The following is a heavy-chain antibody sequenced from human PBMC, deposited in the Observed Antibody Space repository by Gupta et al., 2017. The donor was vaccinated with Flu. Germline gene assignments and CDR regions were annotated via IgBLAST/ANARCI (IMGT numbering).Heavy chain of an antibody. D-gene: IGHD1-26*01. CDR3: AREVRMSTPVGTYYYFRDV. V-gene: IGHV1-2*06. Sequence: GLEWMGRIKPNSGGTNYAQQFQGRVSMTRDTSIITAYMERRSLTSNNTAIYYCAREVRMSTPVGTYYYFRDVWGKGTTVTVSS. J-gene: IGHJ6*03. CDR2: IKPNSGGT.